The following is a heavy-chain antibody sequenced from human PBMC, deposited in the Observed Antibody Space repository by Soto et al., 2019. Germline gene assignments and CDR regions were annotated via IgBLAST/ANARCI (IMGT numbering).Heavy chain of an antibody. J-gene: IGHJ3*02. CDR2: IYSSGNT. CDR1: GGSISNYY. D-gene: IGHD3-10*01. Sequence: PSETLSLTCTVSGGSISNYYCSWIRQPPGKGLEWIGYIYSSGNTNYNPSLKSRVTISVDTSKNQFSLNLSSMTAADTAVYYCASKFGELLADAFDIWGQGTMVT. CDR3: ASKFGELLADAFDI. V-gene: IGHV4-59*08.